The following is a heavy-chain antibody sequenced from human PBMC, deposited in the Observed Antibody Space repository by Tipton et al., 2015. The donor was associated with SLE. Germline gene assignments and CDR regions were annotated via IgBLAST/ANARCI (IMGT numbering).Heavy chain of an antibody. Sequence: TLSLTCTVSGGSVSSGSYYWSWIRQPPGKGLEWIGYIYYSGSTNYNPSLKSRVTISVDTSKNQFSLKLSSVTAADTAVYYCARLPSRLGSASAPTLFPLVSW. V-gene: IGHV4-61*01. CDR3: ARLPSRLGSASAPTLFPLVS. J-gene: IGHJ5*01. D-gene: IGHD3-10*01. CDR1: GGSVSSGSYY. CDR2: IYYSGST.